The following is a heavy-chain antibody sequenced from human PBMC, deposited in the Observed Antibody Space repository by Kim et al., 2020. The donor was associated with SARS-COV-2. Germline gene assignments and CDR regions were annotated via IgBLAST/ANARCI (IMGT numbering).Heavy chain of an antibody. V-gene: IGHV1-18*04. CDR3: ARAGDIVVVVAAMSKGDAFDI. CDR2: ISAYNGNT. Sequence: ASVKVSCKASGYTFTSYGISWVRQAPGQGLEWMGWISAYNGNTNYAQKLQGRVTMTTDTSTSTAYMELRSLRSDDTAVYYCARAGDIVVVVAAMSKGDAFDIWGQGTMVTVSS. D-gene: IGHD2-15*01. J-gene: IGHJ3*02. CDR1: GYTFTSYG.